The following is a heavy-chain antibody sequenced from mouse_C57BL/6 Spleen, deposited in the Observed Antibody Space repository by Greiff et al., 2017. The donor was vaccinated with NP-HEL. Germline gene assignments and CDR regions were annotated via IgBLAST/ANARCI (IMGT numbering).Heavy chain of an antibody. D-gene: IGHD4-1*01. CDR3: TRETGIDFDY. CDR1: GFTFSSYA. V-gene: IGHV5-9-1*02. J-gene: IGHJ2*01. CDR2: ISSGGDYI. Sequence: EVKLMESGEGLVKPGGSLKLSCAASGFTFSSYAMSWVRQTPEKRLEWVAYISSGGDYIYYADTVKGRFTISRDNARNNLYLQMSSLKSEDTAMYYCTRETGIDFDYWGQGTTLTVSS.